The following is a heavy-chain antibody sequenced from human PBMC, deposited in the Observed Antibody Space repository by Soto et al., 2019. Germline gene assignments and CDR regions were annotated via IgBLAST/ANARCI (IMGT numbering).Heavy chain of an antibody. Sequence: GGSLRLSCAASGFTFSSSWMHWVRQAPGKGLVWVSRVSGDGSSTNYADSVKGRFTISRDNAKNTLYLQMNSLRAEDAAVYYCACSRPGRGYSDFDFDSGGHGTLVTVSS. V-gene: IGHV3-74*01. J-gene: IGHJ4*01. D-gene: IGHD5-12*01. CDR2: VSGDGSST. CDR3: ACSRPGRGYSDFDFDS. CDR1: GFTFSSSW.